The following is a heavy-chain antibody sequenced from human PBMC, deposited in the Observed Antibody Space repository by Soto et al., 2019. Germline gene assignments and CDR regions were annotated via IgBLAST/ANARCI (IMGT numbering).Heavy chain of an antibody. CDR3: ATEGAKTTWNFDY. V-gene: IGHV5-51*01. Sequence: GESLKISCKGSGYSFISYWIGWVRQMPGKGLELMGIIYPGDSETRYSPSFQGQVTISADKSISTAYLQWSRLKASDSAVYYCATEGAKTTWNFDYWGQGTVVTVSS. CDR1: GYSFISYW. D-gene: IGHD1-1*01. CDR2: IYPGDSET. J-gene: IGHJ4*02.